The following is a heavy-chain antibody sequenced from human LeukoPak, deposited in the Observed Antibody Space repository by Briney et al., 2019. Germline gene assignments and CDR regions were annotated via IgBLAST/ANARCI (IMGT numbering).Heavy chain of an antibody. J-gene: IGHJ4*02. CDR1: GGSFTPYY. Sequence: SETLSLTCTVSGGSFTPYYWSWIRQPPGKGLEWIGYIYYSGSTNYNPSLKSRVTISVDTSKNQFSLKLSSVTAADTAVYYCARVGRYYDILTGYRKTDYFDYWGQGTLVTVSS. D-gene: IGHD3-9*01. V-gene: IGHV4-59*01. CDR2: IYYSGST. CDR3: ARVGRYYDILTGYRKTDYFDY.